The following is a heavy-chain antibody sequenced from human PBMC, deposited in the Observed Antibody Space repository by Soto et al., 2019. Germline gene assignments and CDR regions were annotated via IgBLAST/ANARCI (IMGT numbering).Heavy chain of an antibody. CDR1: GSSLSYGGYY. J-gene: IGHJ5*02. CDR2: VYFTGTS. V-gene: IGHV4-31*03. Sequence: PAETLSLTCTVSGSSLSYGGYYWSWLRQQPGKGLEWIVYVYFTGTSYYKPSLKRRLSLSVDTSNNQFSLKLTSVTAADTGVYYCARDGTSNHNYIDPWGPGTLVTVSS. CDR3: ARDGTSNHNYIDP. D-gene: IGHD1-1*01.